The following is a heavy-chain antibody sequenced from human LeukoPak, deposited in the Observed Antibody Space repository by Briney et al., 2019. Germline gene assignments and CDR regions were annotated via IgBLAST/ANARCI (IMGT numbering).Heavy chain of an antibody. CDR1: GFTFNSYG. V-gene: IGHV3-30*02. CDR2: MRYDGSYE. D-gene: IGHD5-24*01. CDR3: AKDGGLHLYYYYNYMDI. Sequence: GGSLRLSCAASGFTFNSYGMHWVRQAPPKGLEWVAFMRYDGSYEYYADSVKGRFSISRDNSKTTLYLQMNSLRSEDTAVYYCAKDGGLHLYYYYNYMDIWGKGTTVTVSS. J-gene: IGHJ6*03.